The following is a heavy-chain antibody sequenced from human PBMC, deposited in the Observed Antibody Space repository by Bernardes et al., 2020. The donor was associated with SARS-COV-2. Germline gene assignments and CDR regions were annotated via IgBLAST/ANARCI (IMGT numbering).Heavy chain of an antibody. Sequence: VSLRLSCAASGFTFSGYWMTWVRQAPGKGLEWVANIKQDGTDKNYVDSVKGRFTISRDNTENSLYLQLNSLRAEDTAVFYCARLRGGYIDSWGQGTLVTVSS. CDR1: GFTFSGYW. D-gene: IGHD3-16*01. V-gene: IGHV3-7*01. J-gene: IGHJ4*02. CDR2: IKQDGTDK. CDR3: ARLRGGYIDS.